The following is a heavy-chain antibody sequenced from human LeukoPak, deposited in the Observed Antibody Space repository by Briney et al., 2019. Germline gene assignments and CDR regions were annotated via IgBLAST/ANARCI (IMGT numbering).Heavy chain of an antibody. J-gene: IGHJ3*02. CDR2: IYYSGST. Sequence: PSETLSLTCTVSGGSISSYYWSWIRQPPGKGLEWIGYIYYSGSTNYNPSLKSRVTISVDTSKNQFSLKLSSVTAADTAVYYCAREIRWYLDAFDIWGQGTMVTVSS. CDR1: GGSISSYY. V-gene: IGHV4-59*01. CDR3: AREIRWYLDAFDI. D-gene: IGHD4-23*01.